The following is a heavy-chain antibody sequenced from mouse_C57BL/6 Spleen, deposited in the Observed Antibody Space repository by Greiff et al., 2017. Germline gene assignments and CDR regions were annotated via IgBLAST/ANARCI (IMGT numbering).Heavy chain of an antibody. D-gene: IGHD1-1*01. V-gene: IGHV5-16*01. CDR3: AREGGSSRYYAMDY. CDR1: GFTFSDYY. Sequence: EVMLVESEGGLVQPGSSMKLSCTASGFTFSDYYMAWVRQVPEKGLEWVANINYDGSSTYYLDSLKSRFIISRDNAKNILYLQMSSLKSEDTATYYCAREGGSSRYYAMDYWGQGTSVTVSS. J-gene: IGHJ4*01. CDR2: INYDGSST.